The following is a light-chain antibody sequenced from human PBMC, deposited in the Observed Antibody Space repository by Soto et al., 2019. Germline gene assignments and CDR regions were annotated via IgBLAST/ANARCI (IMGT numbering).Light chain of an antibody. Sequence: QSALTQPASVSGSPGQSITISCTGTSSDVVSYNLVSWYQQHPGKAPKLMIYEGSKRPSGVSNRFSGSKSGNTASLTISGLQADDEADYYCCSYAGSSTVVFGGGTKVTVL. V-gene: IGLV2-23*01. CDR3: CSYAGSSTVV. CDR1: SSDVVSYNL. J-gene: IGLJ2*01. CDR2: EGS.